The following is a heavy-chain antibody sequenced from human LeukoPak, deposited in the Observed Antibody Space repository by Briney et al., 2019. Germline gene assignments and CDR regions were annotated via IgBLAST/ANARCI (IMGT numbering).Heavy chain of an antibody. V-gene: IGHV3-23*01. Sequence: RAGGSLRLSCAASGFTFSNYAMSWVRQAPGKGLEWVSGISGSDGRTYYADSVKGRFTISRDNSKNTLYLQMNSLRAEDTAVYYCANRDYYNSRGYYWYYFYYWGQGTLVTVSS. D-gene: IGHD3-22*01. CDR1: GFTFSNYA. CDR3: ANRDYYNSRGYYWYYFYY. CDR2: ISGSDGRT. J-gene: IGHJ4*02.